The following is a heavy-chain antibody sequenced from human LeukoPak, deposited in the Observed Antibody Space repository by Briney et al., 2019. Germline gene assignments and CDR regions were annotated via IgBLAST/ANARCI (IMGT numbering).Heavy chain of an antibody. Sequence: GGSLRLSCAASGFTFDDYAMHWVRQALGKGLEWVSGISWNSGSIGYADSVKGRFTISRDNSKNTLYLQMNSLRAEDTAVYYCARQSSGWFGDFDYWGQGTLVTVSS. V-gene: IGHV3-9*01. CDR3: ARQSSGWFGDFDY. CDR1: GFTFDDYA. J-gene: IGHJ4*02. CDR2: ISWNSGSI. D-gene: IGHD6-19*01.